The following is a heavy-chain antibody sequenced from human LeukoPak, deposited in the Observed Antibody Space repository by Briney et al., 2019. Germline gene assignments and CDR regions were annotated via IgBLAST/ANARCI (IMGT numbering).Heavy chain of an antibody. CDR2: ISSSGSTI. J-gene: IGHJ4*02. CDR3: ARKQYYYDSSGYYYGHLDY. Sequence: GGSLRLSCAASGFTFSSYEMNWVRQAPGKGLEWVSYISSSGSTIYYADSVKGRFTISRDNAKNSLYLQMNSLRAEDTAVYYCARKQYYYDSSGYYYGHLDYWGQGTLVTVSS. CDR1: GFTFSSYE. V-gene: IGHV3-48*03. D-gene: IGHD3-22*01.